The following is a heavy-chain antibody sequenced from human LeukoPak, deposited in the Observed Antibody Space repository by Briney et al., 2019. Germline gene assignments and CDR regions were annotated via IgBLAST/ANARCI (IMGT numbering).Heavy chain of an antibody. J-gene: IGHJ4*02. V-gene: IGHV3-64D*06. CDR1: GFTFSSYA. CDR3: VKDQGIAAAGTAFDY. Sequence: PGGSLRLSCSASGFTFSSYAMHWVRQAPGKGLEYVSAISSNGGSTYYADSVKGRFTISRDNSKNTLYPQMSSLRAEDTAVYYCVKDQGIAAAGTAFDYWGQGTLVTVSS. D-gene: IGHD6-13*01. CDR2: ISSNGGST.